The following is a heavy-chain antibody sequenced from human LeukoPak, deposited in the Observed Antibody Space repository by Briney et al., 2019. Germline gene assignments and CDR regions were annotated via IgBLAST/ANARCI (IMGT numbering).Heavy chain of an antibody. V-gene: IGHV3-64*01. CDR1: GFTFSSYA. J-gene: IGHJ4*02. CDR2: ISSTGRGT. D-gene: IGHD5-18*01. CDR3: ARDLWVREYSYGPFGS. Sequence: GGSLRLSCAASGFTFSSYAMHWVRQAPGKGLEYVSAISSTGRGTYYANSVKGRFTISRDNSKNTLYLQLGSQTDEDMAVYYCARDLWVREYSYGPFGSWGQGTLVTVSS.